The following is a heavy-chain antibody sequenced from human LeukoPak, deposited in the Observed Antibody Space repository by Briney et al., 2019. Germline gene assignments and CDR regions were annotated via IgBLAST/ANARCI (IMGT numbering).Heavy chain of an antibody. J-gene: IGHJ4*02. V-gene: IGHV1-2*02. D-gene: IGHD6-25*01. Sequence: GASVKVSCKASGYTFTGYFIHRVRQAPGQGLEWMGWINPNSGGTSYLQSFQGRVTMTRDTSISTAYMDLSRLRSDDTAVYYCARGRPGDYFDYWGQGTLVTVSS. CDR3: ARGRPGDYFDY. CDR1: GYTFTGYF. CDR2: INPNSGGT.